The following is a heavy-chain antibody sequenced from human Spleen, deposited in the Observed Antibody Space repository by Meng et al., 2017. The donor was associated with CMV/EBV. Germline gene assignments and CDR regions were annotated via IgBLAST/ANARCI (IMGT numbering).Heavy chain of an antibody. CDR3: AREAAGYYYYYGMDV. J-gene: IGHJ6*02. D-gene: IGHD6-13*01. CDR2: IYYTGNT. CDR1: GGSFSGYY. Sequence: GSLRLSCAVYGGSFSGYYWSWIRQPPGKGLEWIGSIYYTGNTYYNPSLESRITISIDTSKNQFSLRVNSVTAADTAVYYCAREAAGYYYYYGMDVWGHGTTVTVSS. V-gene: IGHV4-34*01.